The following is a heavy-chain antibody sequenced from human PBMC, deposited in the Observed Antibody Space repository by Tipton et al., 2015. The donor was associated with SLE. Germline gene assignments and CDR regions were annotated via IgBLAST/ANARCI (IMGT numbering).Heavy chain of an antibody. J-gene: IGHJ4*02. CDR3: AGYDYSSSD. V-gene: IGHV4-39*07. Sequence: PGLVKPSETLSLTCTVSGGSISSSSYYWGWIRQPPGKGLEWIGTIYYSGSTYYNPSLKSRVTISVDTSKNQFSLKLTSVPAADTAVYYCAGYDYSSSDWGQGTLVTVSS. CDR2: IYYSGST. CDR1: GGSISSSSYY. D-gene: IGHD6-6*01.